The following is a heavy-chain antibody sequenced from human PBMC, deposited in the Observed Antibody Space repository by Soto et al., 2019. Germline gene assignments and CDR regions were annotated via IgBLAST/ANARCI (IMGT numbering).Heavy chain of an antibody. CDR1: GFTFDDYA. V-gene: IGHV3-9*01. CDR2: ISWNSGSI. Sequence: EVQLVESGGGLVQPGRSLRLSCAASGFTFDDYAMHWVRQAPGKGLEWVSGISWNSGSIGYADSVKGRFTISRDNAKNSLYLQMNSLRAEDTALYYCAKSIGAQLVPAATLYYYYGMDVWGQGTTVTVSS. CDR3: AKSIGAQLVPAATLYYYYGMDV. D-gene: IGHD2-2*01. J-gene: IGHJ6*02.